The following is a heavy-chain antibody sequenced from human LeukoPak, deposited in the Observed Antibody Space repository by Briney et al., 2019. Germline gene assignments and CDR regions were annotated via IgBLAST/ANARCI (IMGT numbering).Heavy chain of an antibody. Sequence: PSETLSLTCTVSGGSISRYYWSWIRQPPGKGLEWIGNIYYSGSINYNPSLKSRVTISVDTSKNQFSLILSSVTAADTAVYYCARALGYYDFWSGSSSPSNWFDPWGQGTLVTVSS. CDR3: ARALGYYDFWSGSSSPSNWFDP. CDR2: IYYSGSI. J-gene: IGHJ5*02. D-gene: IGHD3-3*01. CDR1: GGSISRYY. V-gene: IGHV4-59*01.